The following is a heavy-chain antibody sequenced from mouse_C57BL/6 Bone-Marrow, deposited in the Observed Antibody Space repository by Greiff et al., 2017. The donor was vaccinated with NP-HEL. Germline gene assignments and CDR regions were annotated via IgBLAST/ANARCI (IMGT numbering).Heavy chain of an antibody. CDR3: ARKSAMDD. V-gene: IGHV1-54*01. CDR2: INPGSGGT. CDR1: GYAFTNYL. J-gene: IGHJ4*01. Sequence: QVQLQQSGAELVRPGTSVKVSCTASGYAFTNYLIEWVKQRPGQGLEWIGVINPGSGGTYYTEKFKGQATMTADKSSSTAYMQLSSLTSEDSAVYFCARKSAMDDWGQGTSVTVAP.